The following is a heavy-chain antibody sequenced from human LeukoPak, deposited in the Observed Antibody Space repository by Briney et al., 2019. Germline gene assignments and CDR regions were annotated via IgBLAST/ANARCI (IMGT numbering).Heavy chain of an antibody. CDR3: AREELDSGSHFSAWFDP. D-gene: IGHD3-10*01. V-gene: IGHV3-30*03. Sequence: PGRSLRLSCVASGFTFSNYGMHWVRQAPGKGLEWVAVVSYDRITKYYADSVKGRFSISRDNSKNTLSLEMNSLRPEDTAVYYCAREELDSGSHFSAWFDPWGQGTLVTVSS. CDR2: VSYDRITK. J-gene: IGHJ5*02. CDR1: GFTFSNYG.